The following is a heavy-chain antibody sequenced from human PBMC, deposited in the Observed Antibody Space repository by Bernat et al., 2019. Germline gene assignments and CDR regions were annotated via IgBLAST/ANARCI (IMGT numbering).Heavy chain of an antibody. Sequence: EVQLLEFGGGLVQPGGSLRLSCAASGFTFSSYAMSWVRQAPGKGLEWVSAISGSGGSTYYADSVKGRFTISRDNSKNTLYLQMNSLRAEDTAVYYCAKDPSRGVAARRDYWGQGTLVTVSS. CDR1: GFTFSSYA. J-gene: IGHJ4*02. CDR2: ISGSGGST. V-gene: IGHV3-23*01. CDR3: AKDPSRGVAARRDY. D-gene: IGHD6-6*01.